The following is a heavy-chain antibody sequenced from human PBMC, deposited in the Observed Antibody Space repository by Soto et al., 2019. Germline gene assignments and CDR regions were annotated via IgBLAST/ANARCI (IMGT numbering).Heavy chain of an antibody. CDR1: GGTFSSYA. J-gene: IGHJ4*02. D-gene: IGHD6-6*01. CDR3: ARERYSSSSQYYFDY. V-gene: IGHV1-69*06. Sequence: QVQLVQSGAEVKKPGSSVKVSCKASGGTFSSYAISWVRQAPGQGLEWMGGIIPIFGTANYAQKFQGRVTITADKSTSTAYMELSSLRSEDMAVYYCARERYSSSSQYYFDYWGKGTLVTVSS. CDR2: IIPIFGTA.